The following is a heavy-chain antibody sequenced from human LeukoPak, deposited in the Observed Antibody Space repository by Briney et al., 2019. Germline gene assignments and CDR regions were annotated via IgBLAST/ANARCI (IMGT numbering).Heavy chain of an antibody. CDR3: ARDSRYYYDSSGYHGAFDI. CDR2: INHSGST. J-gene: IGHJ3*02. D-gene: IGHD3-22*01. V-gene: IGHV4-4*02. Sequence: SETLSLTCAVSGGSISSSNWWSWVRQPPGKGLEWIGEINHSGSTNYNPSLKSRVTISVDTSKNQFSLKLTSMTAADTAVYYCARDSRYYYDSSGYHGAFDIWGQGTMVTVSS. CDR1: GGSISSSNW.